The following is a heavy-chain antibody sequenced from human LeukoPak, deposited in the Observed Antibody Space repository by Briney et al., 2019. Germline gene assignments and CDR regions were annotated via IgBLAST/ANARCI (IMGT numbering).Heavy chain of an antibody. Sequence: SETLSLTCAVSGGSVSSSNWWSWVRQPPGKGLEWIGEIYHSGSTNYNPSLKSRVTISVDKSKNQFSLKLSSVTAADTAVYYCARVGGTVVTIDAFDIWGQGTMVTVSS. CDR3: ARVGGTVVTIDAFDI. CDR2: IYHSGST. D-gene: IGHD4-23*01. CDR1: GGSVSSSNW. J-gene: IGHJ3*02. V-gene: IGHV4-4*02.